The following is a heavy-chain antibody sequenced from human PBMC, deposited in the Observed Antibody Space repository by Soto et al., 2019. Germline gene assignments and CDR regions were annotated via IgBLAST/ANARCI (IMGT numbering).Heavy chain of an antibody. CDR2: IYWHDDK. CDR3: AHRRDRDGSESPWIYDY. Sequence: SGPTLVNPTQTLTLTCTFSGFSLSTSGVGVGWIRQPPGKALEWLALIYWHDDKRYSPSLKSRLTITKDTSKNQVVLTMTNMDQVHTATDYCAHRRDRDGSESPWIYDYWVQGTLVTVSS. V-gene: IGHV2-5*01. J-gene: IGHJ4*02. D-gene: IGHD5-12*01. CDR1: GFSLSTSGVG.